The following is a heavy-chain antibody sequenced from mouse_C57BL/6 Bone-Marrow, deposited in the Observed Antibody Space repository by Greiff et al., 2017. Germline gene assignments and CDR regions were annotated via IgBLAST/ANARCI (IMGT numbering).Heavy chain of an antibody. CDR3: ARPGPVYYYCEGFAY. Sequence: EVKLMESGGGLVKPGGSLKLSCAASGFTFSDYGMHWVRQAPEKGLEWVAYISSGSSTIYYADKVKGRFTLSRDNAKNTLFLQMTSLRSEDTAMYYCARPGPVYYYCEGFAYWGQGTLVTVSA. CDR1: GFTFSDYG. V-gene: IGHV5-17*01. CDR2: ISSGSSTI. D-gene: IGHD2-4*01. J-gene: IGHJ3*01.